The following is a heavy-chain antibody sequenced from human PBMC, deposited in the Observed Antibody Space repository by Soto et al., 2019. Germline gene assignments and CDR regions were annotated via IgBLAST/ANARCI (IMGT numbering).Heavy chain of an antibody. D-gene: IGHD6-6*01. V-gene: IGHV1-46*01. CDR2: INPSGGST. CDR1: GYTFTSYY. J-gene: IGHJ4*02. Sequence: GASVKVSCKASGYTFTSYYMHWVRQAPGQGLEWMGIINPSGGSTSYAQKFQGRVTMTRDTSTSTVYMELSSLRSEDTAVYYCARDQGGEYSSSSFDYWGQGTLVTVSS. CDR3: ARDQGGEYSSSSFDY.